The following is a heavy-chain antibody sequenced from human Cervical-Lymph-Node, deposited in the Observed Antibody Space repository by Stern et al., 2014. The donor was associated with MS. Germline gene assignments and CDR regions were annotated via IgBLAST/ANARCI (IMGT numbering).Heavy chain of an antibody. D-gene: IGHD3-22*01. J-gene: IGHJ2*01. CDR1: GGTFSSYA. V-gene: IGHV1-69*01. CDR2: IIPIFGTA. CDR3: ARRGSSGYYKWYFDL. Sequence: VPLVESGAEVKKPGSSVKVSCKASGGTFSSYAISWVRQAPGQGLEWMGGIIPIFGTANYAQKFQGRVTITADESTSTAYMELSSLRSEDTAVYYCARRGSSGYYKWYFDLWGRGTLVTVSS.